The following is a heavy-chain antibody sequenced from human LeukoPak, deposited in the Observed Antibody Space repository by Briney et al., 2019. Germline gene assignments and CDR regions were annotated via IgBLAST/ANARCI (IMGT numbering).Heavy chain of an antibody. D-gene: IGHD1-26*01. V-gene: IGHV1-18*01. CDR3: ARDGYGGSYYYYFYGMDV. Sequence: AASVKVSCKASGYSFTNNGISWVRQAPGQGLEWMGWISPSDGETNYAQKVQGRVTMTTDISTSTVYMELRNLKSDDTAIYYCARDGYGGSYYYYFYGMDVWGQGTTVTVSS. CDR1: GYSFTNNG. J-gene: IGHJ6*02. CDR2: ISPSDGET.